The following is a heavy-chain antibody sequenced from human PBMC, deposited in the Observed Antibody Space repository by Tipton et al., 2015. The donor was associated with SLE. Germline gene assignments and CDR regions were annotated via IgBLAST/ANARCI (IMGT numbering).Heavy chain of an antibody. Sequence: TLSLTCTVSGGSISSSTYYWGWIRQPPGKGLEWIGTIYHNGDTYYKSSLKSRVTISVDTSKNHFSLKLRSVTAADTAVYFCARRSVQEAFDIWGQGTMVTVSS. CDR3: ARRSVQEAFDI. CDR2: IYHNGDT. V-gene: IGHV4-39*02. J-gene: IGHJ3*02. D-gene: IGHD1-1*01. CDR1: GGSISSSTYY.